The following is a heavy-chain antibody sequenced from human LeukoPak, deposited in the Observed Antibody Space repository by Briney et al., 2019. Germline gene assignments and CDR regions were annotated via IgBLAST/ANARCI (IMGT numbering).Heavy chain of an antibody. CDR1: GDSISSSSYY. V-gene: IGHV4-39*01. CDR3: ARQTGSGLFILP. CDR2: AFYSGNT. J-gene: IGHJ4*02. Sequence: PSETLSLTCTVSGDSISSSSYYWEWIRQPPGKGLEWIGSAFYSGNTYYNASLKSQVSISIDTSKNQFSLKLTSVTAADTAVYYCARQTGSGLFILPGGQGTLVTVSS. D-gene: IGHD3/OR15-3a*01.